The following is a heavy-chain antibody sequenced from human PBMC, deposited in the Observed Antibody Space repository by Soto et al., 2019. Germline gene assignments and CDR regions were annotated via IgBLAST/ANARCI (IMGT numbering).Heavy chain of an antibody. D-gene: IGHD3-16*01. CDR3: AVIPYPYYYYGMDV. J-gene: IGHJ6*02. Sequence: GGSLRLSCAASGFTFSDYYMSWIRQAPGKGLEWISYISSSGSTIYYADSVKGRFTISRDNAKNSLYLQMNSLRAEDTAVYYCAVIPYPYYYYGMDVWGQGTTVTVSS. CDR2: ISSSGSTI. CDR1: GFTFSDYY. V-gene: IGHV3-11*01.